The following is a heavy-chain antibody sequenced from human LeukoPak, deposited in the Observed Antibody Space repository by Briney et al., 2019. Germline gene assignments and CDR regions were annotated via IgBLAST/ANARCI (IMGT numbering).Heavy chain of an antibody. D-gene: IGHD3-22*01. CDR3: ARDRARYYDSSGYSFDY. V-gene: IGHV3-74*01. CDR1: GFTFSSYW. CDR2: INSDGSST. J-gene: IGHJ4*02. Sequence: GGSLRLSCAASGFTFSSYWMHWVRQAPGKGLVWDSRINSDGSSTSYADSVKGRFTISRDNAKNTLYLQMNSLRAEDTAVYYCARDRARYYDSSGYSFDYWGQGTLVTVSS.